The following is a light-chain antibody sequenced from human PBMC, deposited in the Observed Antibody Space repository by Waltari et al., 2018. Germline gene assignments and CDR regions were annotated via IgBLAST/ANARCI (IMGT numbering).Light chain of an antibody. Sequence: DIQMTQSPSSLSASVGDRVTITCRASQGIRNSLGWFQQRPWKAPKSLIYGASNLQSGVPSKFSGSGSGTDFTRTLNSLQPEDFATYYCQQYDSYPFTFGPGTKVDI. V-gene: IGKV1-16*02. CDR2: GAS. CDR3: QQYDSYPFT. J-gene: IGKJ3*01. CDR1: QGIRNS.